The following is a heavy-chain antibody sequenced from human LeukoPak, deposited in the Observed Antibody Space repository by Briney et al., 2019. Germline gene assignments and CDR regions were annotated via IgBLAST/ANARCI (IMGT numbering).Heavy chain of an antibody. V-gene: IGHV3-30*04. D-gene: IGHD5-24*01. Sequence: GKSLTLSCVASGFNFDNYAMHWVRQPLGKGLEWVAVISHDERTKYYADSMKGRITISRGNSKNTVFLQMNNLRTEDTAVYFCARPSPPGDGYNPPDYWGQGTLVTVSS. CDR2: ISHDERTK. CDR1: GFNFDNYA. J-gene: IGHJ4*02. CDR3: ARPSPPGDGYNPPDY.